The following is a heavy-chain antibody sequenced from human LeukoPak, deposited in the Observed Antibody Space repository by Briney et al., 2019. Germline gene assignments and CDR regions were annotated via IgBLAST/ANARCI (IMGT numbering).Heavy chain of an antibody. CDR1: GFTFSSYW. CDR3: AKDKTVAGTSLFDY. V-gene: IGHV3-7*01. J-gene: IGHJ4*02. D-gene: IGHD6-19*01. Sequence: GGSLRLSCAASGFTFSSYWMSWVRQAPGKGLEWVANIKQDGSEKYYVDSVKGRFTISRDNAKNSLYLQMNSLRAEDTAVYYCAKDKTVAGTSLFDYWGQGTLVTVSS. CDR2: IKQDGSEK.